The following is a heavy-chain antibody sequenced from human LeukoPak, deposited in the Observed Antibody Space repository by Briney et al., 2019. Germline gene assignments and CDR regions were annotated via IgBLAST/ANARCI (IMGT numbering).Heavy chain of an antibody. Sequence: ASVKVSCKASGYTFTGYYMHWVRQAPGQGLEWMGWINPNSGGTNYAQKFQGMVTMTRDTSISTAYMELSRLRSDDTAVYYCAREVFGATMIDYWGQGTLVTVSS. CDR2: INPNSGGT. CDR3: AREVFGATMIDY. CDR1: GYTFTGYY. J-gene: IGHJ4*02. D-gene: IGHD1-26*01. V-gene: IGHV1-2*02.